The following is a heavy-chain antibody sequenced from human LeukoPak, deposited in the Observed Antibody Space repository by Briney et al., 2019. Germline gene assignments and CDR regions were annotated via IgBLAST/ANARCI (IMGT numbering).Heavy chain of an antibody. CDR2: INHSGST. J-gene: IGHJ6*03. D-gene: IGHD7-27*01. V-gene: IGHV4-34*01. CDR1: GGSFSGYY. CDR3: ASHINWGMRRYMDV. Sequence: SETLSLTCAVYGGSFSGYYWSWIRQPPGKGLEWIGEINHSGSTNYNPSLKSRVTISVDTSKNQFSLKLSSVTAADTAVYYCASHINWGMRRYMDVWGKGTTVTISS.